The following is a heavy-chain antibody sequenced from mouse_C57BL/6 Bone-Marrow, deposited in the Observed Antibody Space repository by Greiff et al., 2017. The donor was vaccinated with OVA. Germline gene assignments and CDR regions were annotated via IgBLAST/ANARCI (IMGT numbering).Heavy chain of an antibody. Sequence: QVQLQQPGAELVKPGASVKLSCKASGYTFTSYWMPWVKQRPGQGLEWIGMIHPNSGSTNYNEKFKSKATLTVDKAYSTAYMQLSSRKAEDAAVYYCAREVTTGGDDWGQGTTLTGSS. V-gene: IGHV1-64*01. CDR3: AREVTTGGDD. J-gene: IGHJ2*01. CDR1: GYTFTSYW. CDR2: IHPNSGST. D-gene: IGHD2-3*01.